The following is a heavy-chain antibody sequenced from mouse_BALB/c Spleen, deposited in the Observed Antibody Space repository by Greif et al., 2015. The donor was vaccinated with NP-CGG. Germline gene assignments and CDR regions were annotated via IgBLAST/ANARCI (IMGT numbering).Heavy chain of an antibody. Sequence: EVKLMESGAELVRPGALVKLSCKASGFSIKDYYMHWVKQRPEQGLEWIGWIDPENGNTIYDPKFQGKASITADTSSNTAYLQLSSLTSEDTAIYYCASEGYDVFAYWGQGTLVAVSA. CDR2: IDPENGNT. CDR1: GFSIKDYY. CDR3: ASEGYDVFAY. D-gene: IGHD2-14*01. V-gene: IGHV14-1*02. J-gene: IGHJ3*01.